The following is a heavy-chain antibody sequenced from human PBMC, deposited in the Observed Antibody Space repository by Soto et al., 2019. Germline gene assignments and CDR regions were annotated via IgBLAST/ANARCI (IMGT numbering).Heavy chain of an antibody. D-gene: IGHD6-13*01. V-gene: IGHV3-23*01. J-gene: IGHJ6*02. CDR2: ISGSGGST. CDR1: GFTFSSYA. Sequence: EVQLLESGGGLVQPGGSLRLSCAASGFTFSSYAMSWVRQAPGKGLEWVSAISGSGGSTYYEDCVKGRFTISRDNSKNTLYLQKNSLRAEDTAVFYCAKTNKPPSSSWSYYSGMDVWGQGTTVTVAS. CDR3: AKTNKPPSSSWSYYSGMDV.